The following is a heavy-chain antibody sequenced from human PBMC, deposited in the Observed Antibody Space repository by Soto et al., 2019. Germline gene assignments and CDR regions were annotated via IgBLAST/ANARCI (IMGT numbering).Heavy chain of an antibody. V-gene: IGHV3-48*02. CDR1: GFTFSDYS. CDR3: ARAYSAYARDGMDV. CDR2: ISSSSTTI. J-gene: IGHJ6*02. D-gene: IGHD5-12*01. Sequence: GGPLRLSCAASGFTFSDYSMNWVRQAPGKGLEWVSYISSSSTTINYADSVKGRFTISRDNSKNSLHLQMNSLRDEDTAVYYCARAYSAYARDGMDVWGQGTTVTVSS.